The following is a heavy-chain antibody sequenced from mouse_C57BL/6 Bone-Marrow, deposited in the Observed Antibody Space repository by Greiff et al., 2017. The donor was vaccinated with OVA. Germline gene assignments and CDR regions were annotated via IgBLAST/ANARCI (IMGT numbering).Heavy chain of an antibody. CDR2: IDPEDGET. J-gene: IGHJ2*01. V-gene: IGHV14-2*01. D-gene: IGHD1-1*01. CDR3: AREVVITTVPLYFDY. CDR1: GFNIKDYY. Sequence: EVQLVESGAELVKPGASVKLSCTASGFNIKDYYMHWVKQRTEQGLEWIGRIDPEDGETKYAPKFQGKATITADTSSNTAYLQLSSLTSEDTAVYYCAREVVITTVPLYFDYWGQGTTLTVSS.